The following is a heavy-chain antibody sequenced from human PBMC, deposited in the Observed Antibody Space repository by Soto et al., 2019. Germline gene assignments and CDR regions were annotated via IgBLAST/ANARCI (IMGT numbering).Heavy chain of an antibody. Sequence: SETLSLTCAVYGGSFNGYYWSWIRQPPEKGLEWIGEIIHSGTTNYNPSPKSRVTISLDTSKNQFSLKLNSVTAADTVLYCFARRKFFDTRGWVFDSWGQGTRVTVSS. V-gene: IGHV4-34*12. D-gene: IGHD6-19*01. CDR1: GGSFNGYY. CDR3: ARRKFFDTRGWVFDS. J-gene: IGHJ4*02. CDR2: IIHSGTT.